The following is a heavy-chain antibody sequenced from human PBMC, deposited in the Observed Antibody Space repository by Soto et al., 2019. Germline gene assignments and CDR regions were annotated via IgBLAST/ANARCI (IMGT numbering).Heavy chain of an antibody. Sequence: ASVKVSCKASGGTFSNYTISWVRQAPGQGLEWMGRIIPILGIANYAQKFQGRVTITADKSTSTAYMDLSSLRSEDTAVYYCAIKSEDYGDYRDGQFDYWGQGTLVTVSS. CDR2: IIPILGIA. CDR1: GGTFSNYT. V-gene: IGHV1-69*02. D-gene: IGHD4-17*01. J-gene: IGHJ4*02. CDR3: AIKSEDYGDYRDGQFDY.